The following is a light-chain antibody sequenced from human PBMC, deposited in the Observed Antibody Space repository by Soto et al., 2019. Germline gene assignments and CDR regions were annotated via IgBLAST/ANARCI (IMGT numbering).Light chain of an antibody. J-gene: IGKJ3*01. CDR3: QQYGSSPT. Sequence: EIVLTQSPGTLSLSPGERATLSCRASQSVSSSYLAWYQQKPGQAPRLLIYAISSRATGIPDRFSGSGSGTDFTLTISRLEPEDFAVYYCQQYGSSPTFGPGTKVDIK. CDR2: AIS. CDR1: QSVSSSY. V-gene: IGKV3-20*01.